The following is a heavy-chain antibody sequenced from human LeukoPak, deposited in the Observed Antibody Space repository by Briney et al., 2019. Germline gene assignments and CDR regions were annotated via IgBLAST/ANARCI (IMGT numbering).Heavy chain of an antibody. CDR1: GYSFTSYW. V-gene: IGHV5-51*01. CDR2: IYPGDSDT. D-gene: IGHD6-13*01. Sequence: GESLKISCKGSGYSFTSYWIGWVRQMPGKGLEWMGIIYPGDSDTRYSPSFQGQVTISADKSINTAYLQWSSLKASDTAMYYCAKFRAAAGTIDYFDPWGQGTLVTVSS. J-gene: IGHJ5*02. CDR3: AKFRAAAGTIDYFDP.